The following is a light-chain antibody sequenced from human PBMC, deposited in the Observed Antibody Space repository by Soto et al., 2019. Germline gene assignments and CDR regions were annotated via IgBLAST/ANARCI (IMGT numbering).Light chain of an antibody. J-gene: IGLJ1*01. CDR1: SSDLAIYNY. Sequence: QSVLTQPASVSGSPGQSITISCTGTSSDLAIYNYVSWYQQQPGKAPKLMIYQVTNRPSGVPNRFSGSRSGNTASLTISGLQAEDEADYYCSSYTDSSNDVFGTGTKVTVL. V-gene: IGLV2-14*01. CDR3: SSYTDSSNDV. CDR2: QVT.